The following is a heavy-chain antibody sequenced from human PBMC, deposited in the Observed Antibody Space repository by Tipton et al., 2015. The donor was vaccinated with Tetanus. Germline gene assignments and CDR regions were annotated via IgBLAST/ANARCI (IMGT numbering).Heavy chain of an antibody. D-gene: IGHD2-8*02. CDR3: VRLVGGAPDF. J-gene: IGHJ4*02. Sequence: LRLSCAISGDSVSSTSSAWNWIRQSPSRGLEWLGRIYYRSEMFSGYAVSVRSRITIDPDTSKNQLSLHSNSVTLEDLAVYYCVRLVGGAPDFWVQGTLVAVS. CDR2: IYYRSEMFS. CDR1: GDSVSSTSSA. V-gene: IGHV6-1*01.